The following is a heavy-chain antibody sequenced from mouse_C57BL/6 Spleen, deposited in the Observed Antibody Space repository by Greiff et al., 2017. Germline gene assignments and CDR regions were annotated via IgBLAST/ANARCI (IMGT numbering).Heavy chain of an antibody. D-gene: IGHD1-1*01. CDR1: GFTFTDYY. J-gene: IGHJ1*03. CDR3: ARYIYYYCSSSYWYFDV. CDR2: IRNKANGYTT. V-gene: IGHV7-3*01. Sequence: EVMLVESGGGLVQPGGSLSLSCAASGFTFTDYYMSWVRQPPGKALEWLGFIRNKANGYTTEYSASVKGRFTISRDNSQSILYLQMNALGAEDSATYYCARYIYYYCSSSYWYFDVWGTGTTVTVSS.